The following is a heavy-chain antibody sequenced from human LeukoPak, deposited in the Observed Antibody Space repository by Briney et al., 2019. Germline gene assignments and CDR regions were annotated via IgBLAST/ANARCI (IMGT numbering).Heavy chain of an antibody. CDR2: IYYSGST. CDR3: ARGEGYYDFWSGYYGWYYFDY. CDR1: GGSISSSSYY. Sequence: SETLSLTCTVSGGSISSSSYYWGWIRQPPGKELEWIGSIYYSGSTYYNPSLKSRVTISVDTSKNQFSLKLSSVTAADTAVYYCARGEGYYDFWSGYYGWYYFDYWGQGTLVTVSS. D-gene: IGHD3-3*01. V-gene: IGHV4-39*01. J-gene: IGHJ4*02.